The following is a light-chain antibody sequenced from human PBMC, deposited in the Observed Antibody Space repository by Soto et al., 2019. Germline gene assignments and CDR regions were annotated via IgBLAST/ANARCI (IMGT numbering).Light chain of an antibody. CDR1: QGISSY. J-gene: IGKJ2*01. CDR2: AAS. Sequence: AIRMTQSPSSFSASTGDRVTITCRASQGISSYLAWYQQKPGKAPKILIYAASTLQRGVPSRFSGSGSGTDFTLTISCLQSEDFATYYCQQYYSYPYTFGQGTKLEIK. CDR3: QQYYSYPYT. V-gene: IGKV1-8*01.